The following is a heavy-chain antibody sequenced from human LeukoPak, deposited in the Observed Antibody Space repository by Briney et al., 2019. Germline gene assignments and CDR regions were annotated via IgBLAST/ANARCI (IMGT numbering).Heavy chain of an antibody. D-gene: IGHD2-15*01. V-gene: IGHV1-2*02. CDR1: GYTFTGYY. J-gene: IGHJ4*02. CDR3: AKMPYCSGGSCYGKAPFDY. CDR2: INPNSGGT. Sequence: GASVKVSCKASGYTFTGYYMHWLPQAPGQGLEWMGWINPNSGGTNYAQKFQGRVTMTRDTSISTAYMELSRLRCDDTAVYYCAKMPYCSGGSCYGKAPFDYWGQGTLVTVSS.